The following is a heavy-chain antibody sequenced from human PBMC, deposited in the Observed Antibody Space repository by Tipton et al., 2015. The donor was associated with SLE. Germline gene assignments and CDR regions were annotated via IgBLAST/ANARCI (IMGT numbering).Heavy chain of an antibody. CDR2: IHYSGTT. CDR3: ARLPTGFPNWFDP. D-gene: IGHD4-17*01. V-gene: IGHV4-59*04. Sequence: TLSLTCTVSGGSISGYYWSWIRQPPGKGLEWIGTIHYSGTTYYNPSLRSRVTISVDTSKNQFSLKLSSVTAADTAVYYCARLPTGFPNWFDPWGQGTLVTVSS. CDR1: GGSISGYY. J-gene: IGHJ5*02.